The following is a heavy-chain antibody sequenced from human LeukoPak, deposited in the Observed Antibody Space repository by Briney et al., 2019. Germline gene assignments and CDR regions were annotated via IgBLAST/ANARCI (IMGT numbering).Heavy chain of an antibody. CDR3: ARAHGYCSGGSCFDY. J-gene: IGHJ4*02. V-gene: IGHV3-49*04. Sequence: GGSLRLSCTASGFTFCDYAMSSVRQAPGTGLEWVGFIRSKTYGGTAEYAASVKGRFTISRDDSKSIAYLQMDSVQTEGTAVYCCARAHGYCSGGSCFDYWGQGTLVTVSS. CDR1: GFTFCDYA. D-gene: IGHD2-15*01. CDR2: IRSKTYGGTA.